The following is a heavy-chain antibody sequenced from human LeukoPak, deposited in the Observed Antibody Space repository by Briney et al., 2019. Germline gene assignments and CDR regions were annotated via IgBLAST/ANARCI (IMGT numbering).Heavy chain of an antibody. D-gene: IGHD5-24*01. Sequence: SVKVSCKASGGTFSSYAISWVRQAPGQRLEWMGGIIPIFGTANYAQKFQGRVTITADESTSTAYMELSSLRSEDTAVYYCATSGVEMATAFDYWGQGTLVTVSS. CDR1: GGTFSSYA. CDR3: ATSGVEMATAFDY. CDR2: IIPIFGTA. J-gene: IGHJ4*02. V-gene: IGHV1-69*13.